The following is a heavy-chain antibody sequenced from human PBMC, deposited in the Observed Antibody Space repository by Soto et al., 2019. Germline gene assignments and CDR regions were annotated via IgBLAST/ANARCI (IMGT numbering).Heavy chain of an antibody. D-gene: IGHD2-2*01. CDR3: ARDSGYETIHYYYGMDV. V-gene: IGHV3-21*01. CDR1: GFTCSSYS. J-gene: IGHJ6*02. CDR2: ISSSSSYI. Sequence: EVQLVESGGGLVKPGGSLRLSCAASGFTCSSYSMNWVRQAPGKGMEWVSSISSSSSYIYYADSVKGRFTIARDNAKSSLYLQMNSLRAEDTAVYYCARDSGYETIHYYYGMDVWGQGTTVTVSS.